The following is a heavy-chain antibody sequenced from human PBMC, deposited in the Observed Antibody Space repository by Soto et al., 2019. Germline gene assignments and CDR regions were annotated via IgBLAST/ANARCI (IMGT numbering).Heavy chain of an antibody. CDR3: ARALSMIVVVIGAFDI. J-gene: IGHJ3*02. CDR1: GFTFSDYY. Sequence: PGGSLRLSCAASGFTFSDYYMSWIRQAPGKGLEWVSYISSSGSTIYYADSVKGRFTISRDNAKNSLYLQMNSLRAEDTAVYYCARALSMIVVVIGAFDIWGQGTMVTVSS. CDR2: ISSSGSTI. D-gene: IGHD3-22*01. V-gene: IGHV3-11*01.